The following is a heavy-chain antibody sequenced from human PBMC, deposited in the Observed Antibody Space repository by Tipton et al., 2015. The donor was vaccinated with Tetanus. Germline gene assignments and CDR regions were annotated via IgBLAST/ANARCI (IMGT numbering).Heavy chain of an antibody. J-gene: IGHJ6*02. CDR1: GGSISYYY. Sequence: TLSLTCSVSGGSISYYYWSWIRQSPGKGLEWIGHIYYTELTSYTPSLNSRVSISVDTSKNQFSLRLTSVTAADTAVYFCARGDYYGSGTYDVWGQGTTVTVPS. D-gene: IGHD3-10*01. CDR2: IYYTELT. CDR3: ARGDYYGSGTYDV. V-gene: IGHV4-59*12.